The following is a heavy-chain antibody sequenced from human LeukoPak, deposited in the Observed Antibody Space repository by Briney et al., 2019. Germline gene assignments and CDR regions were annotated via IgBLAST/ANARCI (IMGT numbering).Heavy chain of an antibody. CDR2: IKSKTDGETT. D-gene: IGHD3-22*01. CDR1: GFTFSNAW. V-gene: IGHV3-15*01. Sequence: GGSLRLSCAASGFTFSNAWMSWVRQAPGKGLEWVSRIKSKTDGETTDYTAPVKGRFTISRDDSKNTLYLQMNSLKTEDTAVYYCTTGGWYYYDLTALWAFDIWGQRTMVTASS. CDR3: TTGGWYYYDLTALWAFDI. J-gene: IGHJ3*02.